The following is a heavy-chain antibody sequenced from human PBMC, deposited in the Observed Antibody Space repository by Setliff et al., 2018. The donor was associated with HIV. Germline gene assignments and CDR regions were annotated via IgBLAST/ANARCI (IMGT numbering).Heavy chain of an antibody. CDR1: GGSISSGTYY. CDR2: MSHSENT. J-gene: IGHJ4*02. Sequence: SETLSLTCSVSGGSISSGTYYWGWIRQPPGKGLEWIGSMSHSENTNYNPSLKSRVTISVDKSKNQFSLKVTSVTAADTAVYYCASGDNFWSGSYYWGQGTLVTVSS. CDR3: ASGDNFWSGSYY. V-gene: IGHV4-39*07. D-gene: IGHD3-3*01.